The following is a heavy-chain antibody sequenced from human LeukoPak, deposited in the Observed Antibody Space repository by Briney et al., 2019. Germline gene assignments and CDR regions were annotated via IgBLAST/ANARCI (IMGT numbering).Heavy chain of an antibody. D-gene: IGHD6-19*01. Sequence: ASVKVSSKDSGYTFTVYYMHWVRQAPGQGLEWMGWINPNSGGTNYAQKFQGRVTMTRDTSISTAYMELSRLRSDDTAVYCCARDQRYSSGWFDAFDIWGQGTMVTVSS. J-gene: IGHJ3*02. CDR1: GYTFTVYY. V-gene: IGHV1-2*02. CDR3: ARDQRYSSGWFDAFDI. CDR2: INPNSGGT.